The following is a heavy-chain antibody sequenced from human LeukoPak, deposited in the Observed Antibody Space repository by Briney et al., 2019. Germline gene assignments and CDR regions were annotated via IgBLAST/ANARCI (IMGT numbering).Heavy chain of an antibody. V-gene: IGHV4-39*01. Sequence: SETLSLTCTVSGGSISSPNSYWVWIRQPPGKGLEGIGSIFYDGTPYYNPSLKSRVNISVDPSKSQLSLTPRSVTAADTAVYYCARRVVAGATVDFWGQGNLVTVSS. CDR3: ARRVVAGATVDF. D-gene: IGHD6-19*01. CDR2: IFYDGTP. J-gene: IGHJ4*02. CDR1: GGSISSPNSY.